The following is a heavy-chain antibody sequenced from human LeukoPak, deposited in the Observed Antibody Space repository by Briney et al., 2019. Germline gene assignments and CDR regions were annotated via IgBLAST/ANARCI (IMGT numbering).Heavy chain of an antibody. J-gene: IGHJ4*02. D-gene: IGHD3-22*01. Sequence: PSETLSLTCTVSGGSISSYYWSWIRQPPGKGLEWIGYIYYSGSTNYNPSLKSRVTISVDTSKNQFSLKLSSVTAADTAVYYCARHDSSGYYLSNNWGQGTLVTVSS. V-gene: IGHV4-59*08. CDR1: GGSISSYY. CDR3: ARHDSSGYYLSNN. CDR2: IYYSGST.